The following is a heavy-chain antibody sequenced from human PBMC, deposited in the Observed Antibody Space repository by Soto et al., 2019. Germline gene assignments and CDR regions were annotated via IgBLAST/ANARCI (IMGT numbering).Heavy chain of an antibody. V-gene: IGHV1-69*13. CDR2: IVPMFGTA. J-gene: IGHJ4*02. CDR3: ASGIQLWLRRINNGYSG. CDR1: GGTFSTYA. D-gene: IGHD5-18*01. Sequence: ASVKVSCKAPGGTFSTYAISWVRQAPGQGLEWMGGIVPMFGTANYAQRFQDRVTITADESTNTVYMELSSLRSEDTAVYFCASGIQLWLRRINNGYSGWGQGTLVTVSS.